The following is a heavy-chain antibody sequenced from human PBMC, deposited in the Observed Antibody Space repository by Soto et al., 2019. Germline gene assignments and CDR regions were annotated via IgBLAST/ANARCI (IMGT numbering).Heavy chain of an antibody. V-gene: IGHV1-18*01. CDR3: ARTSGYSSTDNWFDP. D-gene: IGHD6-13*01. Sequence: QVQLVQSGAEVKKPGASVKVSCKASGYTFTSYGISWVRQSPGQGLEWRGWISAYNGNTNNAQKFQVRVAVTTDPSSSSAYMELMNLRSDDTAVYYCARTSGYSSTDNWFDPWGQGTLVTVSS. J-gene: IGHJ5*02. CDR2: ISAYNGNT. CDR1: GYTFTSYG.